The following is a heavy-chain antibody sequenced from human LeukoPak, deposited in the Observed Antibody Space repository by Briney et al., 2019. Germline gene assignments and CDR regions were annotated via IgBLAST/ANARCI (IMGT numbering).Heavy chain of an antibody. D-gene: IGHD2-2*01. CDR2: TYYRSKWYN. J-gene: IGHJ4*02. V-gene: IGHV6-1*01. Sequence: SQTLSLTCAISGDSVSSNSAARNWIRQSPSRGLEWLGRTYYRSKWYNDYAVSVKSRITINPDTSKNQFSLQLNSVTPEDTAVYYCARNRYCSSTSCYSGFDYWGQGTLVTVSS. CDR3: ARNRYCSSTSCYSGFDY. CDR1: GDSVSSNSAA.